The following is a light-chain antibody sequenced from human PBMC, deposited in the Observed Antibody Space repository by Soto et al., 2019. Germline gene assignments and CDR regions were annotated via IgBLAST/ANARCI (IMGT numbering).Light chain of an antibody. CDR2: KAS. Sequence: DIQMTQSPSTLSGSVGDRVTITCRASQTISSWLAWYQQKPGKAPKLLIYKASTLKSGVPSRFSGGGSGTEFTLTISSLQPDDFATYYCQQYERFAAFGQGTKVDIK. J-gene: IGKJ1*01. V-gene: IGKV1-5*03. CDR3: QQYERFAA. CDR1: QTISSW.